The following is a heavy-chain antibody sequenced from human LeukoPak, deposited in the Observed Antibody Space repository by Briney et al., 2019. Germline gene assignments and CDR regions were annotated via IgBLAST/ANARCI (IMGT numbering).Heavy chain of an antibody. CDR3: ARSRGSTSCLDY. CDR1: GFTFSSYS. V-gene: IGHV3-21*01. D-gene: IGHD2-2*01. J-gene: IGHJ4*02. Sequence: GGSLRLCCAASGFTFSSYSMNWVRQAPGKGLEWVSSISSSSSYIYYADSVKGRFTISRDNAKNSLYLQMNSLRAEDTAVYYCARSRGSTSCLDYWGQGTLVTVSS. CDR2: ISSSSSYI.